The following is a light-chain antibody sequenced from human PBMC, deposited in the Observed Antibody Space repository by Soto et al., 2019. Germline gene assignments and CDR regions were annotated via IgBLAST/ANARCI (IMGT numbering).Light chain of an antibody. Sequence: QSVLTQPPSVSGAPGQRVTISCTGSSSNIWAGYDVHWYQQLPGTAPKLLIYGNSNRPSGVPDRFSGSKSGTSASLAITGLQAEDDADYYCQSYDSSLSGWVFGGGTKVTVL. CDR1: SSNIWAGYD. J-gene: IGLJ3*02. V-gene: IGLV1-40*01. CDR3: QSYDSSLSGWV. CDR2: GNS.